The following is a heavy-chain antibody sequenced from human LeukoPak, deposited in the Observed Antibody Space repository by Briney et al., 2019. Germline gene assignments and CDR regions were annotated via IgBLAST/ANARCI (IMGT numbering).Heavy chain of an antibody. J-gene: IGHJ5*02. V-gene: IGHV4-39*01. CDR3: ARHEYSGIYYGLSWFDP. D-gene: IGHD1-26*01. CDR2: IYYSGST. Sequence: SETLSLTCAVYGGSFSGYYWGWIRQPPGKGLEWIGSIYYSGSTYYNPSLKSRVTISVDTSKNQLSLKLSSLTAADTAVYYCARHEYSGIYYGLSWFDPWGQGTLVTVSS. CDR1: GGSFSGYY.